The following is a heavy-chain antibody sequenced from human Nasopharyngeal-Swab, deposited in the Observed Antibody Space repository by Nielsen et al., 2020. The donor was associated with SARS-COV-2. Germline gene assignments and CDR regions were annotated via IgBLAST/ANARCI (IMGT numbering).Heavy chain of an antibody. Sequence: WIRQPPGKGLEWVSAISGSGGSTYYADSVKGRFTISRDNSKNTLYLQMNSLRAEDTAVYYCAKVRYYYDSSGYLDYWGQGTLVTVSS. V-gene: IGHV3-23*01. CDR2: ISGSGGST. CDR3: AKVRYYYDSSGYLDY. J-gene: IGHJ4*02. D-gene: IGHD3-22*01.